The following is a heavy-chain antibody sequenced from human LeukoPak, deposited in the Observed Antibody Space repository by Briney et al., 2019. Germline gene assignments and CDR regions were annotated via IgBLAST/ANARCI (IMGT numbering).Heavy chain of an antibody. V-gene: IGHV3-23*01. CDR2: ISGSGGST. D-gene: IGHD3-9*01. CDR3: AKGSRNYDILTGSDY. CDR1: GFTFSSYA. Sequence: GGSLRLSCAASGFTFSSYAMSWVRQAPGKGLEWVSAISGSGGSTYYADSVKGRFTISRDNSKNTLYLQMNSLRAEDTAVYYCAKGSRNYDILTGSDYWGQGTLVTVSS. J-gene: IGHJ4*02.